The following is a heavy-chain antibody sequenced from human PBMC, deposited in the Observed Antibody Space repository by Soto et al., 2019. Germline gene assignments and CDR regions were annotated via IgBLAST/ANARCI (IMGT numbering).Heavy chain of an antibody. CDR2: INHSGST. CDR3: ARRSYDFWSGYYKPHFDY. Sequence: PSETLSLTCAVYGGSFSGYYWSWIRQPPGKGLEWIGEINHSGSTNYNPSLKSRVTISVDTSKNQFSLKLSSVTAADTAVYYCARRSYDFWSGYYKPHFDYWGRGTLVTVS. D-gene: IGHD3-3*01. J-gene: IGHJ4*02. CDR1: GGSFSGYY. V-gene: IGHV4-34*01.